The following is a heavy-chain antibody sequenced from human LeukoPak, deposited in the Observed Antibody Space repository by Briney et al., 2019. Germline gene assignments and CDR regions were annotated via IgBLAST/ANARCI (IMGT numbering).Heavy chain of an antibody. V-gene: IGHV1-2*02. CDR3: AREFQNTAMAYYFDY. CDR2: INPNSGGT. D-gene: IGHD5-18*01. J-gene: IGHJ4*02. Sequence: GASVKVSCKASGYTFTGYYMHWVRQAPGQGLEWMGWINPNSGGTNYAQKFQGRVTMTRDTSISTAYMELSRLRSDNTAVYYCAREFQNTAMAYYFDYWGQGTLVTVSS. CDR1: GYTFTGYY.